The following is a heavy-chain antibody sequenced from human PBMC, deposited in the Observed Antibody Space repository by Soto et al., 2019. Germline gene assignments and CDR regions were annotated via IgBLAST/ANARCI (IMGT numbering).Heavy chain of an antibody. D-gene: IGHD2-15*01. Sequence: ASVKVSCKASGYTFTSYYMHWVRQAPGQGLEWMGIINPSGGSTSYAQKFQGRVTMTRDTSTSTVYMGLSSLRSEDTAVYYCAREDGVVVAATQDAFDIWGQGTMVTVSS. CDR1: GYTFTSYY. CDR2: INPSGGST. J-gene: IGHJ3*02. CDR3: AREDGVVVAATQDAFDI. V-gene: IGHV1-46*01.